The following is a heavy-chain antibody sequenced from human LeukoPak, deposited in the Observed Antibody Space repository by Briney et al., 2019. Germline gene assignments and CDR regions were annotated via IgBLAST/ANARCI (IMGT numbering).Heavy chain of an antibody. CDR3: ARAVRYGSGSDYTPTNWFDP. D-gene: IGHD3-10*01. V-gene: IGHV3-11*01. CDR2: ISSSGSTI. J-gene: IGHJ5*02. Sequence: PGGSLRLSCAASGFTFSDYYVSWIRQAPGKGLEWVSYISSSGSTIYYADSVKGRFTISRDNAKNSLYLQMNSLRAEDTAVYYCARAVRYGSGSDYTPTNWFDPWGQGTLVTVSS. CDR1: GFTFSDYY.